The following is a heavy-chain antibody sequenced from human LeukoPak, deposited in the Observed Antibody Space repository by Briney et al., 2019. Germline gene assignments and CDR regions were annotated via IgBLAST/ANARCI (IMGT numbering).Heavy chain of an antibody. J-gene: IGHJ4*02. D-gene: IGHD3-10*01. CDR2: IYHSGST. CDR1: GYSISSGYY. Sequence: PSETLSLTCTVSGYSISSGYYWGWIRQPPGKGLEWIGSIYHSGSTHYNPSLKSRVTISVDTSKNQFSLKLSSVTAADTAVYYCARVMVRGVIVDYWGQGTLVTVSS. CDR3: ARVMVRGVIVDY. V-gene: IGHV4-38-2*02.